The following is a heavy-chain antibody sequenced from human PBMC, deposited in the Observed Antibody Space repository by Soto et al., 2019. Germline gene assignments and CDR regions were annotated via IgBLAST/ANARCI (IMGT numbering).Heavy chain of an antibody. CDR3: ARYRSTIFGVVSYYYYGMDL. CDR2: INPSGGST. D-gene: IGHD3-3*01. CDR1: VYTFTSYY. V-gene: IGHV1-46*01. J-gene: IGHJ6*02. Sequence: GXSVKVSCKASVYTFTSYYMHWVRQAPGQGLEWMGIINPSGGSTSYAQKFQGRVTMTRDTSTSTVYMELSSLRSEDTAVYYCARYRSTIFGVVSYYYYGMDLWGQGTTVTV.